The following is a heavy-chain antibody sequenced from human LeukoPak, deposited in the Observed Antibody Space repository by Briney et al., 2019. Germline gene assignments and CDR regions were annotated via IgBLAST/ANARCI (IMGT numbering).Heavy chain of an antibody. D-gene: IGHD4-17*01. CDR3: ARDPSSYGDYVIVAYFDY. Sequence: PSETLSLTCTVSGYSISSGYYWGWIRQPPGKGLEWIGSIYHSGSTYYNPSLKSRVTISVDTSKNQFSLKLSSVTAADTAVYYCARDPSSYGDYVIVAYFDYWGQGTLVTVSS. CDR1: GYSISSGYY. J-gene: IGHJ4*02. CDR2: IYHSGST. V-gene: IGHV4-38-2*02.